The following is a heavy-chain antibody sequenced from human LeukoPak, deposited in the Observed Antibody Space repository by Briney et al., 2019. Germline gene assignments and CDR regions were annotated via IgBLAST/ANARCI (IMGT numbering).Heavy chain of an antibody. CDR1: GFTFGSYA. D-gene: IGHD3-22*01. J-gene: IGHJ4*02. Sequence: GRSLRLSCAASGFTFGSYAMHWVRQAPGKGLEWVEVIPYHGSNKYYADSVKGRFTISRDNSKKTVFLQMNSLRAEDTAVYYCARGMYYYDSSDIGGGYYFDYWGQGTLVTVSS. CDR2: IPYHGSNK. V-gene: IGHV3-30-3*01. CDR3: ARGMYYYDSSDIGGGYYFDY.